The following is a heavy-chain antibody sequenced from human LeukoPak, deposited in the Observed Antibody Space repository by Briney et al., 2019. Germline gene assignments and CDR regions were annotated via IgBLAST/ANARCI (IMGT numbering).Heavy chain of an antibody. D-gene: IGHD1/OR15-1a*01. Sequence: GGSLRLSCAASGFTFSTYAMSWVRQTPEKGLEWVSAISDTGGNTFYADSVKGRFTISRDNSKNTLYLQMNSLRAEDTAIYYCAKGRTNDYWGQGTLVTVSS. CDR2: ISDTGGNT. CDR1: GFTFSTYA. CDR3: AKGRTNDY. V-gene: IGHV3-23*01. J-gene: IGHJ4*02.